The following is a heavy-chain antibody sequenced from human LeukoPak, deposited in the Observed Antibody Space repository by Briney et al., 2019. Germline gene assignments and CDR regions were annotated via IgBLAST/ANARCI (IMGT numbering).Heavy chain of an antibody. CDR1: GGSISSYY. CDR2: IYYSGST. J-gene: IGHJ4*02. CDR3: ASGVEMATIW. V-gene: IGHV4-59*01. D-gene: IGHD5-24*01. Sequence: SETLSLTCTVSGGSISSYYWSWIRQPPGKGLEWIGYIYYSGSTYYNPSLKSRVTISVDTSKNQFSLKLSSVTAADTAVYYCASGVEMATIWWGQGTLVTVSS.